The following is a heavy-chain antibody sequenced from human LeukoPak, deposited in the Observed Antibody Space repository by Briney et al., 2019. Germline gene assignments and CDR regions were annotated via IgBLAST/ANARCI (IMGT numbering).Heavy chain of an antibody. CDR2: ISSSSIT. CDR3: TRDYAAAAGY. D-gene: IGHD6-13*01. CDR1: GFTFSSFS. J-gene: IGHJ4*02. V-gene: IGHV3-48*01. Sequence: GRSLRLSCAASGFTFSSFSMSWVRQAPGKGLEWVSSISSSSITYYADSVKGRFTISRDNAKSSLYLQMNSLRAEDTAVYYCTRDYAAAAGYWGQGTLVTVSS.